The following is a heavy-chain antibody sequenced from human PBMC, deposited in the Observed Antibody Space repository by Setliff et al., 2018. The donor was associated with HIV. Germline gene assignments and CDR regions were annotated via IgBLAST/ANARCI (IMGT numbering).Heavy chain of an antibody. V-gene: IGHV4-34*09. D-gene: IGHD2-2*01. CDR3: ARAFCSSASCYGGGDAFDI. Sequence: NPSETLSLTCAVYGGSFSGYYWSWIRQPPGKGLEWIGYIYYSGNTYYNPSLKSRLTISVDTSKNHFSPKLSSVTAADTAVYYCARAFCSSASCYGGGDAFDIWGQGTMVTVSS. J-gene: IGHJ3*02. CDR2: IYYSGNT. CDR1: GGSFSGYY.